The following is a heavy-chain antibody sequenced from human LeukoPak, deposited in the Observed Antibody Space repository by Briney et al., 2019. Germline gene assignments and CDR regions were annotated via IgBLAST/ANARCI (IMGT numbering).Heavy chain of an antibody. J-gene: IGHJ6*03. CDR1: GFTFSSSA. V-gene: IGHV3-23*01. CDR2: ISDNGYDT. Sequence: GGSPRLSCAASGFTFSSSAMTWVRQAPGKGLEWVSAISDNGYDTFYADSVKGRFTISRDNSKNTLYLQMKSLRAEDTAVYYCAKGGGYEAQYYYYYLDVWGKGTTVTISS. CDR3: AKGGGYEAQYYYYYLDV. D-gene: IGHD5-12*01.